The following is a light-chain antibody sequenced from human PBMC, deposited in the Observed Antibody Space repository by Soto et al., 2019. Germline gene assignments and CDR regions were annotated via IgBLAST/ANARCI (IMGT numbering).Light chain of an antibody. CDR1: SSNIGKHF. Sequence: QSVLTQSPSVSGTPGQRVTISWSGGSSNIGKHFVYWHQQLPGMAPRLLIYKNGQRPSGIPDRFSGSKSGTSASLAISGLRSEDEADYYCATWDDSLSGVVFGGGTKVTGL. J-gene: IGLJ2*01. CDR2: KNG. V-gene: IGLV1-47*01. CDR3: ATWDDSLSGVV.